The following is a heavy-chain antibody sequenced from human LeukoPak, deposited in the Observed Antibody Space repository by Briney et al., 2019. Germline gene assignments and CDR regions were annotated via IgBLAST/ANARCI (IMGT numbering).Heavy chain of an antibody. CDR3: ARDFAAAGYNWFDP. Sequence: SQTLSLTCAISGDSVSSNSSAWNWIRQSPSRGLEWLGRTYYRSKWYNDYAVSVKSRITINPDTSKNQFSLQLNSVTPEDTAVYYCARDFAAAGYNWFDPWGQGTLVTVSS. CDR1: GDSVSSNSSA. CDR2: TYYRSKWYN. D-gene: IGHD6-13*01. V-gene: IGHV6-1*01. J-gene: IGHJ5*02.